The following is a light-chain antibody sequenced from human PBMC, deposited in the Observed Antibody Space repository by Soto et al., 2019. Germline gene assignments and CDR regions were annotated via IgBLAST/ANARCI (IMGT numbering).Light chain of an antibody. V-gene: IGKV3-11*01. CDR3: QQRTNWPTST. J-gene: IGKJ5*01. CDR2: DAS. Sequence: EIVLTQSPAILSLSPGERATLSCRARQNVRSYLAWYQQKPGQAPRRLIHDASSRATSIPDRFNGSGSGTDFTLTISSREPEDSAVYYCQQRTNWPTSTFGQGTRLEIK. CDR1: QNVRSY.